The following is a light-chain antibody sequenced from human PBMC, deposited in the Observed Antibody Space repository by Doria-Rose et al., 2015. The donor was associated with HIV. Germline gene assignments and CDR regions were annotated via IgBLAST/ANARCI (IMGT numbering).Light chain of an antibody. Sequence: EIVLTQSPGTLSLSPGERATLSCRASQSFSSTYLAWYQQKPGQAPSLPIYDGSTRATGIPDGFSASGSGTDFTLTINRLEPEDFALYYCHQYGTSWTFGQGTKVEI. CDR2: DGS. V-gene: IGKV3-20*01. CDR3: HQYGTSWT. CDR1: QSFSSTY. J-gene: IGKJ1*01.